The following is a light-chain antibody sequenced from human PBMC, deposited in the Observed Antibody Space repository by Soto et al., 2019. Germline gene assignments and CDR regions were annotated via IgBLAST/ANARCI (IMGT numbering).Light chain of an antibody. V-gene: IGLV2-8*01. Sequence: QSALTQPPSASGSPGQSVTISCTGTSSDVGKYNYVSWYQQHPGKAPKLMIYEVTKRPSGVPDRFSGSKSGNTASLTVSGLQTEDEADYYCASFRSGTILVFGSGTKLTVL. CDR3: ASFRSGTILV. CDR1: SSDVGKYNY. CDR2: EVT. J-gene: IGLJ1*01.